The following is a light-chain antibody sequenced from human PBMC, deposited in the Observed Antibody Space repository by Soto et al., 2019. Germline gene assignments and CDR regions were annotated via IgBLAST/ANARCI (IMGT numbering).Light chain of an antibody. CDR3: QSADSSGTYVV. CDR1: ALPKQY. V-gene: IGLV3-25*02. J-gene: IGLJ2*01. Sequence: SYDLTQPPSVSVSPGQTARITCSGDALPKQYAYWYQQKPGQAPVLVIYKDSERPSGIPERFSGSSSGTTVTLTISGVQAEDEADYYCQSADSSGTYVVFGGGTK. CDR2: KDS.